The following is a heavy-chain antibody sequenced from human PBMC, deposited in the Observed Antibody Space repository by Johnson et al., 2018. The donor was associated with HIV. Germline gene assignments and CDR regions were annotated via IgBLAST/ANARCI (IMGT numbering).Heavy chain of an antibody. Sequence: EVQLVESGGGLVQPGGSLRLSCAASGFTFSNYWMHWVHQAPGKGLVWVSVIFSGGSTYYADSVKGRFTISRDNSKNTLYLQMNSLRSEDTAVYYCARACRDGYTCDVFDIWGQGTMVTVSS. D-gene: IGHD5-24*01. J-gene: IGHJ3*02. CDR3: ARACRDGYTCDVFDI. CDR2: IFSGGST. V-gene: IGHV3-66*01. CDR1: GFTFSNYW.